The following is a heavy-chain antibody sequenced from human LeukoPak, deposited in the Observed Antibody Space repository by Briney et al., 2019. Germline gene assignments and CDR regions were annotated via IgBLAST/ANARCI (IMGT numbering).Heavy chain of an antibody. CDR3: ARDRERHAQGYYDL. CDR2: ISYTGTFK. J-gene: IGHJ2*01. Sequence: GGSLRFSCAASGFTFSPFAMHWVRQAPGKGLEWVAAISYTGTFKYYTDSVKGRFTISKDNSKNTVYLQMSSLRPDETAVYYCARDRERHAQGYYDLWGRGTLVTVSS. V-gene: IGHV3-30*04. CDR1: GFTFSPFA.